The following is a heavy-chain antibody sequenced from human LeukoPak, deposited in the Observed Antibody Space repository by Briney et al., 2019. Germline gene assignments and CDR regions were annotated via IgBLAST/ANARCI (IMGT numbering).Heavy chain of an antibody. Sequence: GRSLRLSCAASGFTFSSYGMHWVRQAPGKGLEWVAVISYDGSNKYYADSVKGRFTISRDNSMNTLYLQMNSLRAEDTAVYYCAKGFYYYDSSGSAIDPWGQGTLVTVSS. CDR1: GFTFSSYG. D-gene: IGHD3-22*01. J-gene: IGHJ5*02. CDR3: AKGFYYYDSSGSAIDP. V-gene: IGHV3-30*18. CDR2: ISYDGSNK.